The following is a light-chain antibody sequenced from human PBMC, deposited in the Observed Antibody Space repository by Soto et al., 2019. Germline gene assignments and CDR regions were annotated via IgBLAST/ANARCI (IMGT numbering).Light chain of an antibody. Sequence: QSVLTQPASVSGSPGQSITISCTGTSSDVGAYNYVSWYQQHPGKAPKVLIYDVSNRPSGVSNRFSGSKSGNTASLTISGLQAEDEADYCCNSYTGGSTLFVFGTGTQLTVL. CDR2: DVS. V-gene: IGLV2-14*03. CDR3: NSYTGGSTLFV. CDR1: SSDVGAYNY. J-gene: IGLJ1*01.